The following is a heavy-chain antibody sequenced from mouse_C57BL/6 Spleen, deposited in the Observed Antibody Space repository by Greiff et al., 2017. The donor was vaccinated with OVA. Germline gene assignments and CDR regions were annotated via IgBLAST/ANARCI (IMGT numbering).Heavy chain of an antibody. CDR1: GYTFTSYW. CDR2: IHPNSGST. V-gene: IGHV1-64*01. CDR3: ARSSEYYAMDY. J-gene: IGHJ4*01. Sequence: VQLQQPGAELVKPGASVKLSCKASGYTFTSYWMHWVKQRPGQGLEWIGMIHPNSGSTNYNEKFKSKATLTVDKSSSTAYMQLSSLTSADSAVYDCARSSEYYAMDYWGQGTSVTVSS.